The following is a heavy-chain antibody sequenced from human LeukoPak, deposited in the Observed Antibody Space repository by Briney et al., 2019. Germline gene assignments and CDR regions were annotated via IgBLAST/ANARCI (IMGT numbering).Heavy chain of an antibody. V-gene: IGHV1-18*01. J-gene: IGHJ6*03. Sequence: APVKVSCKASGYTFTSYGISWVRQGPGQGLEWMGWISAYNGNTNYAQKFQGRVTMTTDTSTNTAYMELRSLGSDDTAVYYCARDQWIQLCCYYMGVWGKGTTVTVSS. CDR3: ARDQWIQLCCYYMGV. CDR2: ISAYNGNT. D-gene: IGHD5-18*01. CDR1: GYTFTSYG.